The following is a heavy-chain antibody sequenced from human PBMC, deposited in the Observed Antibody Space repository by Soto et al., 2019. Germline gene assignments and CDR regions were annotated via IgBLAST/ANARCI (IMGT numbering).Heavy chain of an antibody. CDR2: MYYSGTT. V-gene: IGHV4-39*01. CDR3: AVVDSTGNWFDP. D-gene: IGHD3-22*01. J-gene: IGHJ5*02. Sequence: SETLSLTCTVSGGSISSSDFYWGWLRQPPGKGLDFIGSMYYSGTTYYNPSLKNRITISVDTSKNQFPLKLISVTAADTAVYYCAVVDSTGNWFDPWGKGALVTVSS. CDR1: GGSISSSDFY.